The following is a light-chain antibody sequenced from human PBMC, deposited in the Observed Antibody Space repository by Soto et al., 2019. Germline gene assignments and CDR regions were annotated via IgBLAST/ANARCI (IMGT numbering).Light chain of an antibody. J-gene: IGKJ2*01. V-gene: IGKV1-5*01. CDR2: DAS. Sequence: DIQMTQSPSTLSASVGDRVTNTCRASQSISTWLAWYQQKPGKAPKLLIYDASTLESGVPSRFSGSRSGTEFTLTISSLQPDDFATYYCQQYNSYSYSFGQGTKLEI. CDR1: QSISTW. CDR3: QQYNSYSYS.